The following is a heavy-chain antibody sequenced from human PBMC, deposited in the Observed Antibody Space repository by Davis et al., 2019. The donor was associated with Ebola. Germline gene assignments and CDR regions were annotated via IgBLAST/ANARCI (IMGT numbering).Heavy chain of an antibody. Sequence: PSETLSLTCTVSGGSISSHYWSWIRQPPGKGLEWIGYIYYSGSTNYNPSLKSRVTLSVDTSKNQFSLKLSSVTAADTAVYYCARDRGLEYCSGGSCYHPTLFFDPWGQGTLVTVSS. CDR3: ARDRGLEYCSGGSCYHPTLFFDP. CDR2: IYYSGST. CDR1: GGSISSHY. V-gene: IGHV4-59*11. J-gene: IGHJ5*02. D-gene: IGHD2-15*01.